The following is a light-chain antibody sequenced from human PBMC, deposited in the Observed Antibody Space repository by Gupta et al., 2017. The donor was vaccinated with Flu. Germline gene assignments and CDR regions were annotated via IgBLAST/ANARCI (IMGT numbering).Light chain of an antibody. V-gene: IGKV1-5*03. CDR1: QSIGGW. CDR3: QQDNSYSRT. Sequence: DIQMTQSPSTLSASVGDRVTITCRASQSIGGWLAWYQQKPGKAPKLLIYKASSSESGVPSRFSGSGSGREFTLTITSLQPEDSATYYCQQDNSYSRTFGRGTKVEIK. J-gene: IGKJ1*01. CDR2: KAS.